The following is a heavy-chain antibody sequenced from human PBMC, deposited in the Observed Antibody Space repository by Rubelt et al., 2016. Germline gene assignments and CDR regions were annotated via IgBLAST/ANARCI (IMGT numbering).Heavy chain of an antibody. D-gene: IGHD6-13*01. CDR3: ARVGSSSTLYDYYAMDV. V-gene: IGHV4-38-2*02. J-gene: IGHJ6*02. CDR2: ISHGGNT. Sequence: QVRLQESGPGLVKPSETLSLTCSVSGYSISNGYYWGWIRQSPGKGLEWIGSISHGGNTYYNPSLKSRITMSVDTSKNQFSLNLSLVTAADTAVYYGARVGSSSTLYDYYAMDVWGQGTTVTVSS. CDR1: GYSISNGYY.